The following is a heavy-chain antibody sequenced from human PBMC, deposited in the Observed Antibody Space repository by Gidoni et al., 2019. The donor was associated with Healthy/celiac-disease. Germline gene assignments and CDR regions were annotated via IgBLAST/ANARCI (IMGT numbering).Heavy chain of an antibody. Sequence: QVQLQQWGAGLLKPSETLSLTCAVYGGSFSGYYWRWFRQPPGKGLEWIGEINHSGSTNYNPSLKSRVTISVDTSKKQFSLKLSSVTAADTAVYYCARRTNNVPTDYWGQGTLVTVSS. CDR2: INHSGST. D-gene: IGHD2-8*01. V-gene: IGHV4-34*01. CDR3: ARRTNNVPTDY. CDR1: GGSFSGYY. J-gene: IGHJ4*02.